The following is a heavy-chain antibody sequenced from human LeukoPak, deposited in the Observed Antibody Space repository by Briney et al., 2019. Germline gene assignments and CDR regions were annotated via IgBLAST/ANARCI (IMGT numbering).Heavy chain of an antibody. CDR3: ARSPNWTPHSFDY. Sequence: PSETLSLTCTASGGSISSYYWSWIRQPPGKGLEWIGYIYYSGSTNYNPSLKSRVTISVDTSKNQFSLKLSSVTAADTAVYYCARSPNWTPHSFDYWGQGTLVTVSS. J-gene: IGHJ4*02. V-gene: IGHV4-59*08. D-gene: IGHD3/OR15-3a*01. CDR2: IYYSGST. CDR1: GGSISSYY.